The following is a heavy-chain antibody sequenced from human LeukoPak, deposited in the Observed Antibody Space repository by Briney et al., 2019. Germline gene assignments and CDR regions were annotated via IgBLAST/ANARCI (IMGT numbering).Heavy chain of an antibody. J-gene: IGHJ4*02. D-gene: IGHD4-11*01. CDR3: ARDLPTTDGLGY. Sequence: ASVKVSCKASGYTFTSYYMHWVRQAPGQGLEWMGIINPSGGSTSYAQKFQGRVTMTRDMSTSTVYMELSSLRSEDTAVYYCARDLPTTDGLGYWGQGTLVTVSS. CDR2: INPSGGST. V-gene: IGHV1-46*01. CDR1: GYTFTSYY.